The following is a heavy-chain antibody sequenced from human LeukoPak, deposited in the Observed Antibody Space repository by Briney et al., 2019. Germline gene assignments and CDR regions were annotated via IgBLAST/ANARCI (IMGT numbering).Heavy chain of an antibody. Sequence: GGSLRLSCAASGFTFSSYWMHWVRQAPGKGLEWVSVIYSGDSTYYADSVKGRFTISRDNSKNTLYLQMNSLRAEDTAVYYGAREKAGTATLGNYWGQGTLVNVSS. J-gene: IGHJ4*02. CDR3: AREKAGTATLGNY. CDR1: GFTFSSYW. D-gene: IGHD1-7*01. V-gene: IGHV3-66*02. CDR2: IYSGDST.